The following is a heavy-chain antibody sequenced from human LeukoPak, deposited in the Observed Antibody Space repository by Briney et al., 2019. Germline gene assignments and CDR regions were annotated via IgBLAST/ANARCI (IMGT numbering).Heavy chain of an antibody. CDR1: GFTFSDYY. D-gene: IGHD2-2*01. CDR3: AKDDYCSSISCSPSAFDI. CDR2: ISSSGSTI. V-gene: IGHV3-11*04. J-gene: IGHJ3*02. Sequence: GGSLRLSCAASGFTFSDYYMSWIRQAPGKGLEWVSYISSSGSTIYYADSVKGRFTISRDNSKNTLYLQVNSLRAEDTAVFYCAKDDYCSSISCSPSAFDIWGQGTMVTVSS.